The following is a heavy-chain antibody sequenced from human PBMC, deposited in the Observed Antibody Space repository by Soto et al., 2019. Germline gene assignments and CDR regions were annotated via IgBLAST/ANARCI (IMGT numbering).Heavy chain of an antibody. CDR1: RANISDFV. Sequence: VDRANISDFVMHWEKQAPGKGLEWMGGFDPEDGETIYAQKFQGRVTMTEDTSTDTAYMELSSLRSEDTAVYYCATNWYY. CDR3: ATNWYY. J-gene: IGHJ6*01. V-gene: IGHV1-24*01. CDR2: FDPEDGET. D-gene: IGHD1-1*01.